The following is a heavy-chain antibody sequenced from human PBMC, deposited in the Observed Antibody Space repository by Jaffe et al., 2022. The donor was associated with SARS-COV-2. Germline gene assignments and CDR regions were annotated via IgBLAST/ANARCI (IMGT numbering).Heavy chain of an antibody. D-gene: IGHD1-1*01. V-gene: IGHV3-73*02. Sequence: EVQLVESGGGLVQPGGSLKLSCAASGFTFSGSAMHWVRQASGKGLEWVGRIRSKANSYATAYAASVKGRFTISRDDSKNTAYLQMNSLKTEDTAVYYCTRLGTTHLVLDYYGMDVWGQGTTVTVSS. CDR2: IRSKANSYAT. CDR3: TRLGTTHLVLDYYGMDV. J-gene: IGHJ6*02. CDR1: GFTFSGSA.